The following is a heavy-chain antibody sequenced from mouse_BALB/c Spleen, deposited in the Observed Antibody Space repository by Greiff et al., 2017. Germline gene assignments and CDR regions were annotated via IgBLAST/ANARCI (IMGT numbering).Heavy chain of an antibody. CDR3: TGDYGDPWAY. J-gene: IGHJ3*01. V-gene: IGHV6-6*02. D-gene: IGHD1-2*01. CDR1: GFTFTNYW. Sequence: EVKLMESGGGLVQPGGSMKLSCVASGFTFTNYWMNWVRQSPEKGLEWVAEIRLKSNNYATHYAESVKGRVTISRDDSRSSVYLQMNNLRAEATGMYYCTGDYGDPWAYWGQGTLVTVSA. CDR2: IRLKSNNYAT.